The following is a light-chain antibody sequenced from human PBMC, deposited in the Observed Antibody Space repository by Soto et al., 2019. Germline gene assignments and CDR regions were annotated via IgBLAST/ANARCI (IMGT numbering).Light chain of an antibody. J-gene: IGLJ2*01. CDR1: SSDVGGYNY. CDR2: GVN. V-gene: IGLV2-8*01. CDR3: SSYAGSRIVV. Sequence: QSALTQPPSASGSPGQSVTISCTGTSSDVGGYNYVSWYQQHPGKAPKLMISGVNKRPSGVPDRFSGSKSGNTASLTVSGLQAEDEADYYCSSYAGSRIVVFGGGTKVTVL.